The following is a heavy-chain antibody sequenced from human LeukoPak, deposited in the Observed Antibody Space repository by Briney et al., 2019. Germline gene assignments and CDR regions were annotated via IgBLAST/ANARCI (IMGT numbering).Heavy chain of an antibody. CDR3: ARDRHYYYGMDV. CDR2: ISSSSSYI. CDR1: GFTFSSYS. J-gene: IGHJ6*02. V-gene: IGHV3-21*01. Sequence: GGSLRLSCAASGFTFSSYSMNWVRQAPGKGLEWVSSISSSSSYIYYADSVKGRFTISRDNAKNSLCLQMNSLRAEDTAVYYCARDRHYYYGMDVWGQGTTVTVSS.